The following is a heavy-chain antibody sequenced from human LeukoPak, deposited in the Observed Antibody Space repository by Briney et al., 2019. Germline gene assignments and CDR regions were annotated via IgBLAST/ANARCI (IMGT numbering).Heavy chain of an antibody. J-gene: IGHJ3*02. CDR3: ARDYRLEGAFDI. V-gene: IGHV4-39*02. Sequence: SETLSLTCTVSGGSISSSSYYWGWIRQPPRKGLEWIGSIYYSGSTYYNPSLKSRVTISVDTSKNQFSLRLSSVTAADTAVYYCARDYRLEGAFDIWGQGTMVTVSS. CDR2: IYYSGST. CDR1: GGSISSSSYY. D-gene: IGHD1-1*01.